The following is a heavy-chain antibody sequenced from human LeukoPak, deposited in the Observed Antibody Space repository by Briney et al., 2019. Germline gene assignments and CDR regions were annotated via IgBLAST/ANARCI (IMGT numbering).Heavy chain of an antibody. CDR2: FLYSGST. J-gene: IGHJ4*02. Sequence: SETLSLTCTVSGGSISTYYCTWIRQSPGKGLEWIGYFLYSGSTNSNPSLKGRVTVSVDTSKNQFSLKLTSVTAADTAVYYCARGLNRNDYGDYGYWGQGTLVTVSS. CDR3: ARGLNRNDYGDYGY. D-gene: IGHD4-17*01. CDR1: GGSISTYY. V-gene: IGHV4-59*01.